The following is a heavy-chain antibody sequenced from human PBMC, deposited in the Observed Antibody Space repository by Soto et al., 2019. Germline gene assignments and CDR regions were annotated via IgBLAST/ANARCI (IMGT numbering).Heavy chain of an antibody. CDR3: AIKYDYGDIDAFDI. D-gene: IGHD4-17*01. CDR1: GGSISSYY. CDR2: IYYSGST. J-gene: IGHJ3*02. V-gene: IGHV4-59*01. Sequence: SETLSLTCTVSGGSISSYYWSWIRQPPGKGLEWIGYIYYSGSTNYNPSLKSRVTISVDTSKNQFSLKLSSVTAADTAVYYCAIKYDYGDIDAFDIWGQGTMVTVSS.